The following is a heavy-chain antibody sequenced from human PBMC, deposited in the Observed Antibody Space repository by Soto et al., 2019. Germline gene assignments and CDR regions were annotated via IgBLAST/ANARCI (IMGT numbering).Heavy chain of an antibody. J-gene: IGHJ5*02. Sequence: QVQLVESGGGVVQPGRSLRLSCAASGFTFSSYAMHWVRQAPGKGLEWVAVISYDGSNKYYADSVKGRFTISRDNSKNTLYLQMNSLRAEDTAVYYCARGHREIVVSHWFDPWGQGTLVTVSS. V-gene: IGHV3-30-3*01. CDR2: ISYDGSNK. CDR3: ARGHREIVVSHWFDP. D-gene: IGHD3-22*01. CDR1: GFTFSSYA.